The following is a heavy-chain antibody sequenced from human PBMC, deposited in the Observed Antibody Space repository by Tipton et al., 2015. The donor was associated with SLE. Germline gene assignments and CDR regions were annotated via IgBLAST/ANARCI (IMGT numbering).Heavy chain of an antibody. J-gene: IGHJ2*01. CDR2: IYYSGST. Sequence: LRLSCTVSGGSISSYYWSWIRQPPGKGLEWIGYIYYSGSTNYNPSPKSRLTISVDTSKTQFSLKLSSVTAADTAVYYCARGGTAMAYWYFDPWGRGTLVTVSS. CDR3: ARGGTAMAYWYFDP. V-gene: IGHV4-59*08. CDR1: GGSISSYY. D-gene: IGHD5-18*01.